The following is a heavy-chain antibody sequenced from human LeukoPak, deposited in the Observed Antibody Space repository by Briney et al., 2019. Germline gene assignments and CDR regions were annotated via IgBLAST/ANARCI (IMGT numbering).Heavy chain of an antibody. CDR2: ISGSGGST. Sequence: PGGSLRLSCAASGFTFSSYAMSWVRQAPGKRLEWVSAISGSGGSTYYADSVKGRFTISRDNSKNTLYLQMNSLRAEDTAVYYCASSLRYYFDYWGQGTLVTVSS. J-gene: IGHJ4*02. V-gene: IGHV3-23*01. CDR1: GFTFSSYA. CDR3: ASSLRYYFDY.